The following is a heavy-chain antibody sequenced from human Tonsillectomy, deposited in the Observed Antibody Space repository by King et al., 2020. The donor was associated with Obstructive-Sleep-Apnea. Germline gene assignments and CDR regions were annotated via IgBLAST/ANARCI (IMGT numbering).Heavy chain of an antibody. J-gene: IGHJ6*02. CDR3: ARERTNYDFWSGYRSGMDV. CDR2: ISYDGSNK. CDR1: GFTFSSYA. V-gene: IGHV3-30*04. D-gene: IGHD3-3*01. Sequence: VQLVESGGGVVQPGRSLRLSCAASGFTFSSYAMHWVRQAPGKGLGWVAVISYDGSNKYYADSVKGRFTISRDNSKNTLYLQMNSLRAEDTAVYYCARERTNYDFWSGYRSGMDVWGQGTTVTVSS.